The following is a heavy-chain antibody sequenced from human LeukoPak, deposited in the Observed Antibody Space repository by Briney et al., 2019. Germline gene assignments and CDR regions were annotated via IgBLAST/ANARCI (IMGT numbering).Heavy chain of an antibody. CDR2: IYYSGST. CDR3: ARDRRYDFWSGYYTGGTFDY. J-gene: IGHJ4*02. Sequence: SETLSLTCTVSGGSISSSSYYWGWIHQPPGKGLEWIGSIYYSGSTYYNPSLKSRVTISVDTSKNQFSLKLSSVTAADTAVYYCARDRRYDFWSGYYTGGTFDYWGQGTLVTVSS. CDR1: GGSISSSSYY. D-gene: IGHD3-3*01. V-gene: IGHV4-39*07.